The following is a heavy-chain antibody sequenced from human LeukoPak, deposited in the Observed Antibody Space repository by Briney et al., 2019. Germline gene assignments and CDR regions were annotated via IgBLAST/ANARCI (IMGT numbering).Heavy chain of an antibody. V-gene: IGHV4-59*01. CDR3: ARAGGTGPGNRHFQH. CDR1: GGSISSYY. Sequence: SETLSLTCTVSGGSISSYYWSWIRQPPGKGLEWIGYIYYSGSTNYNPSLKSRVTISVDTSKNQFSLKLSSVTAADTAVYYCARAGGTGPGNRHFQHWGQGTLVTVSS. D-gene: IGHD2-8*02. CDR2: IYYSGST. J-gene: IGHJ1*01.